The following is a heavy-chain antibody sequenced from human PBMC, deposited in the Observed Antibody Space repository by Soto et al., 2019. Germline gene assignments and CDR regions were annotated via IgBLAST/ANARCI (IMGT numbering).Heavy chain of an antibody. CDR3: AKDRYGDYGGIDY. V-gene: IGHV3-23*01. CDR2: ITGSGGST. Sequence: EVQLLESGGGLVQPGGSLRLSCAASGFTFSTYAMIWVRQAPGKGLEWVSVITGSGGSTYYADSVKGRFTLSRDTSKNPLFLQMNSRRAEDTAVYYCAKDRYGDYGGIDYWGQGTMVTVSS. CDR1: GFTFSTYA. D-gene: IGHD4-17*01. J-gene: IGHJ4*02.